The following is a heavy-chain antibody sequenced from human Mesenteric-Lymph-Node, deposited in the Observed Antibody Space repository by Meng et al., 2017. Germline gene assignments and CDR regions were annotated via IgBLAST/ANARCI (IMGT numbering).Heavy chain of an antibody. J-gene: IGHJ4*02. Sequence: SVKVSCKASGGTFSSYTISWVRQAPGQGLEWMGRIIPILGIANYAQKFQGRVTITADKSTSTAYMELRSLRSDDTAVYYCARDHRTYYYGSGSYWGQGTLVTVSS. CDR3: ARDHRTYYYGSGSY. D-gene: IGHD3-10*01. V-gene: IGHV1-69*04. CDR1: GGTFSSYT. CDR2: IIPILGIA.